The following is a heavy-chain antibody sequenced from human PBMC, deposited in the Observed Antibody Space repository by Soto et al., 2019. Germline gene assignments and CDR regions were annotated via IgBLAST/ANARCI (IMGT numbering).Heavy chain of an antibody. CDR3: VRDTGSGSGWYGI. V-gene: IGHV6-1*01. Sequence: PXQTLSLTCAISGDSVSSNSVACNWIRHSPSRGLEWLGRTYYRSKWYNAYSVSVKSRITINPDTSKNQFSLQLKSVTPEDTAVYYCVRDTGSGSGWYGIWGQGTQVTVYS. CDR2: TYYRSKWYN. J-gene: IGHJ4*02. D-gene: IGHD6-19*01. CDR1: GDSVSSNSVA.